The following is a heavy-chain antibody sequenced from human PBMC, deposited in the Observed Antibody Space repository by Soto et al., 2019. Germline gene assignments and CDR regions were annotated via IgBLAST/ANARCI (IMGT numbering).Heavy chain of an antibody. CDR3: AGPGYSSQDY. V-gene: IGHV3-23*01. CDR1: GFTFSSFA. D-gene: IGHD5-18*01. CDR2: ISGSGDGT. Sequence: GGSLRLSCAASGFTFSSFALSWVRQAPGKGLEWVSAISGSGDGTDYADSVRGRFTISRDNSKNTLYLQMNSLRAEDTAVYYCAGPGYSSQDYWGQGALVTVSS. J-gene: IGHJ4*02.